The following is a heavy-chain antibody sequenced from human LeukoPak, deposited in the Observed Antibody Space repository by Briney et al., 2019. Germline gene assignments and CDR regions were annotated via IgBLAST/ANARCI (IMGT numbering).Heavy chain of an antibody. D-gene: IGHD4-17*01. J-gene: IGHJ3*02. CDR2: ISAYNGNT. CDR1: GYTFTSYG. V-gene: IGHV1-18*01. CDR3: ARELVTTVTTVDAFDI. Sequence: ASVKVSCKASGYTFTSYGIIWVRQAPGQGLEWMGWISAYNGNTNYAQKLQGRVTMTTDTSTSTAYMELRSLRSDDTAVYYCARELVTTVTTVDAFDIWGQRTMVTVSS.